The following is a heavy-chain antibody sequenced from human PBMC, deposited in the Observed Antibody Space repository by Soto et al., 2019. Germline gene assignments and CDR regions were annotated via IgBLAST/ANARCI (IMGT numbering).Heavy chain of an antibody. D-gene: IGHD3-10*01. CDR3: ATRVTSIFDY. V-gene: IGHV1-24*01. Sequence: KVSCKVSGYTLNDLSIHWVRQTPGKGLEWMGGFDPEDGETIYAQNFQGRVTMTEDTSTDTAYMELSTLRFDDTAVYYCATRVTSIFDYWGQGTLVTVSS. CDR2: FDPEDGET. J-gene: IGHJ4*02. CDR1: GYTLNDLS.